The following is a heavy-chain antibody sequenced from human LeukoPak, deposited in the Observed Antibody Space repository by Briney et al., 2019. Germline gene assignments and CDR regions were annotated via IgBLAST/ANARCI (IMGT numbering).Heavy chain of an antibody. CDR3: ARGLPAASFDP. CDR1: GGSISSYY. J-gene: IGHJ5*02. Sequence: SETLSLTCTVSGGSISSYYWSWVRQPPGKGLEWIGYIYYSGSTSYNPSLKSRVTISVDTSKNQFSLKLSSVTAADTAVYYCARGLPAASFDPGGQGTLVTVSS. D-gene: IGHD2-2*01. CDR2: IYYSGST. V-gene: IGHV4-59*01.